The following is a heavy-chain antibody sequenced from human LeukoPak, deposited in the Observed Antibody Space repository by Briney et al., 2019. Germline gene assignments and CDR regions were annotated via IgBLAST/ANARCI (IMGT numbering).Heavy chain of an antibody. J-gene: IGHJ6*02. V-gene: IGHV3-11*01. CDR3: ARGPCDRDYYYYGMDV. D-gene: IGHD3-22*01. CDR2: ISSSGSTI. CDR1: GFTFSDYY. Sequence: GGSLRLSCAASGFTFSDYYMSWLRQAPGKGLEWVSYISSSGSTIYYADSVKGRFTISRDNAKNSLYLQMNSLRAEDTAVYYCARGPCDRDYYYYGMDVWGQGTTVTVSS.